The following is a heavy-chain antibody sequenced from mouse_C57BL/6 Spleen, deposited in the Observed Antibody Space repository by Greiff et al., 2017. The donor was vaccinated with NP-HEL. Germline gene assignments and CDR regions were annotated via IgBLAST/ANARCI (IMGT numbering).Heavy chain of an antibody. V-gene: IGHV1-52*01. CDR2: IDPSDSDT. CDR1: GYTFTSYW. CDR3: AMYSNLYFDV. J-gene: IGHJ1*03. Sequence: QVQLQQPGAELVRPGSSVKLSCKASGYTFTSYWMHWVKQRPIQGLEWIGNIDPSDSDTHYNQKFKDKATLTVDKSSSTAYMQLSSLTSEDSAVCYCAMYSNLYFDVWGTGTSGTGSS. D-gene: IGHD2-5*01.